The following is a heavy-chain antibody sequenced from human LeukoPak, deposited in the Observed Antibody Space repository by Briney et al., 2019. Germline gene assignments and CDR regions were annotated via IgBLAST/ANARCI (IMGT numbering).Heavy chain of an antibody. J-gene: IGHJ4*02. CDR3: ASFGQQWLESY. D-gene: IGHD6-19*01. CDR1: GFAPSKDW. CDR2: ICTDGRTT. V-gene: IGHV3-74*01. Sequence: GGSLRLSCVASGFAPSKDWMHWVRQVPGEGLEWVSRICTDGRTTGYADSVKGRFTISRDNAKNTLFLEMNNLKVEDTAVYYCASFGQQWLESYWGLGTLVTVSS.